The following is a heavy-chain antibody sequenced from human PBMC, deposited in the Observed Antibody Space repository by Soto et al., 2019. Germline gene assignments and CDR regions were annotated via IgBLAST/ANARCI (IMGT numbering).Heavy chain of an antibody. CDR2: IYRTGST. Sequence: PSETLSLTCAVSGGSFTSNNWWTWVRQPPGQGMEWIGEIYRTGSTNYNTSLKSRVTISLDKSENKFALRVTSLTAADKAVYYCARRDPGTSVDYWGQGTLVTVYS. V-gene: IGHV4-4*02. J-gene: IGHJ4*02. CDR1: GGSFTSNNW. D-gene: IGHD1-7*01. CDR3: ARRDPGTSVDY.